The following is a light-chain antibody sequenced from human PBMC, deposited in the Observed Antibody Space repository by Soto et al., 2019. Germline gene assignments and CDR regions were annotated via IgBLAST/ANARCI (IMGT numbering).Light chain of an antibody. CDR1: SIDVGGYNY. CDR2: DVS. Sequence: QSALTQPASVSGSPGQSITISCTGTSIDVGGYNYVSWYLQHPGKAPKLIIYDVSNRPSGVSNRFSGSKSGNTASLTISGLQAEDEAEYYCSSYTATSALVFGGGTKVTVL. CDR3: SSYTATSALV. J-gene: IGLJ2*01. V-gene: IGLV2-14*03.